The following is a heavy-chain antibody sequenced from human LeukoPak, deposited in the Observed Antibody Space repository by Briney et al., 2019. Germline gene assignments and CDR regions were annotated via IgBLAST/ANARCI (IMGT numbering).Heavy chain of an antibody. CDR3: AKEEGSGWYDRGAFDI. Sequence: GGSLRLSCAASGFTFSSYLMHWVRQAPRKGLEWVALISSDGSKEYYAGSVKGRFTISRDNSKSTLYLQMSSLRAEDTAVYYCAKEEGSGWYDRGAFDIWGQGTMVTVSS. V-gene: IGHV3-30-3*01. J-gene: IGHJ3*02. CDR1: GFTFSSYL. D-gene: IGHD6-19*01. CDR2: ISSDGSKE.